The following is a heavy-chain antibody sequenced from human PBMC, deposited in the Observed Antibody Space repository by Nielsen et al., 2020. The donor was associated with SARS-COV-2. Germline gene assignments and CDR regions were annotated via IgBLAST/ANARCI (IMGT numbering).Heavy chain of an antibody. D-gene: IGHD7-27*01. CDR1: GGSIKTASYY. Sequence: SETLSLTCTVSGGSIKTASYYWSWIRQHPEWGLEWVGYIYHTGSTYYNSALESRVTISADMSKNQFSLELTSLTAADTAVYYCARDCSCGLGSSPSYYFDYWGQGTLVTVSS. CDR3: ARDCSCGLGSSPSYYFDY. V-gene: IGHV4-31*03. J-gene: IGHJ4*02. CDR2: IYHTGST.